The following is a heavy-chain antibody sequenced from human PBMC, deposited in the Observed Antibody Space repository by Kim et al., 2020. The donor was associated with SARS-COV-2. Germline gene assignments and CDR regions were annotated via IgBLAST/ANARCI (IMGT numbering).Heavy chain of an antibody. CDR2: ISSSSSYR. Sequence: GGSLRLSCAASGFTFSSYSINWVRQAPGKGLEWVSSISSSSSYRYYADSMKGRFTISRDNAKNSLYLQMNSLRAEDTAIYYCAREGSGSYNYDSSGYSHFDYWGQGTLVPVSS. CDR3: AREGSGSYNYDSSGYSHFDY. CDR1: GFTFSSYS. D-gene: IGHD3-22*01. J-gene: IGHJ4*02. V-gene: IGHV3-21*01.